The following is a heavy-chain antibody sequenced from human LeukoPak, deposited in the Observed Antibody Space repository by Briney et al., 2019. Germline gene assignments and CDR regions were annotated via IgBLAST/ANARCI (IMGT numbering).Heavy chain of an antibody. CDR2: INHSGST. J-gene: IGHJ4*02. V-gene: IGHV4-34*01. CDR3: ARERRDGYKVYFDY. D-gene: IGHD5-24*01. CDR1: GGSFRGYY. Sequence: PSGTPSLTCAVSGGSFRGYYWSWMRQPPGKGGEGVGEINHSGSTNYNPSLKSRVTISVDTSKNQFSLKLSSVTAADTAVYYCARERRDGYKVYFDYWGQGTLVTVSS.